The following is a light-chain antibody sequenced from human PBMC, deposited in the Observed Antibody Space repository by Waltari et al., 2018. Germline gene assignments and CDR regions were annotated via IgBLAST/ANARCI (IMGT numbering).Light chain of an antibody. CDR3: QKYGTLPAT. CDR1: QSVSRT. V-gene: IGKV3-20*01. CDR2: DAS. J-gene: IGKJ1*01. Sequence: EIVLTQSPGTLSLSPGERATLSCRASQSVSRTLAWYQQKPGQAPRLIIYDASTRATGIPDRFSGSGSGTDFSLTISRVEPEDFAVYYCQKYGTLPATFGQGTKVEIK.